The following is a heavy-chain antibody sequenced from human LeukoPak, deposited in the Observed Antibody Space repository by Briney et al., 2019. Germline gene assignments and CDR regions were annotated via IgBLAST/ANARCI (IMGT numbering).Heavy chain of an antibody. V-gene: IGHV1-69*04. CDR3: AREGLLWVGEEDYYYYGMDV. J-gene: IGHJ6*02. CDR1: GGTFSSYA. CDR2: IIPILGIA. D-gene: IGHD3-10*01. Sequence: ASVKVSCKASGGTFSSYAISWVRQAPGQGLEWMGRIIPILGIANYAQKFQGRVTMTRNTSISTAYMELSSLRSEDTAVYYCAREGLLWVGEEDYYYYGMDVWGQGTTVTVSS.